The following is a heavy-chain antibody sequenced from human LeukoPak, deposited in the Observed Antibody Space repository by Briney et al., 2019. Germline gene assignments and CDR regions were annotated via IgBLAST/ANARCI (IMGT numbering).Heavy chain of an antibody. Sequence: SETLSLTCTVSGGSISSYYWSWIRQPPGKGLEWIGYIYYSGSTNYKPSLKSRVTISVDTSKNQFSLKLSSVTAADTAVYYCARRYCSGGSCYSENDYMDVWGKGTTVTVSS. CDR3: ARRYCSGGSCYSENDYMDV. J-gene: IGHJ6*03. CDR1: GGSISSYY. D-gene: IGHD2-15*01. CDR2: IYYSGST. V-gene: IGHV4-59*01.